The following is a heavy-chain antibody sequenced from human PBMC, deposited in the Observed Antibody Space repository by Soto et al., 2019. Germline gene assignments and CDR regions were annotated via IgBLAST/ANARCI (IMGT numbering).Heavy chain of an antibody. J-gene: IGHJ3*02. CDR1: GGTFSSYA. Sequence: GASVKVSCKASGGTFSSYAISWVRQAPGQGLEWMGGIIPIFGTANYAQKFQGGVTITADESTSTAYMGLSSLRSEDTAVYYCARMATILGSAFDIWGQGTMVTVSS. D-gene: IGHD5-12*01. V-gene: IGHV1-69*13. CDR3: ARMATILGSAFDI. CDR2: IIPIFGTA.